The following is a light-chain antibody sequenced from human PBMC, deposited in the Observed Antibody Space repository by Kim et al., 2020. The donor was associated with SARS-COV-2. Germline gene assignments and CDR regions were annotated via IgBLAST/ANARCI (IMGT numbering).Light chain of an antibody. V-gene: IGLV3-21*03. CDR1: NIGRNR. Sequence: PGKTARFTCGGNNIGRNRVHWYQQKPGPAPVLVVYDDSDRPSGIPERFSGSNSRNTATLTISRVEAGDEADYYCQVWDSSSDHPYVFGTGTKVTVL. CDR3: QVWDSSSDHPYV. J-gene: IGLJ1*01. CDR2: DDS.